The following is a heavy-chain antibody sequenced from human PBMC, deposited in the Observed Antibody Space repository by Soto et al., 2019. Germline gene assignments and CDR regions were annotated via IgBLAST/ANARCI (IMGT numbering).Heavy chain of an antibody. CDR1: GFTFNSYA. Sequence: GGSLRLSCATSGFTFNSYALHWVRQAPGKGLEWVALISNDGSNKYYADSVKGRFTIPRDNSKNTLYLQMNSLRAEDTAVYYCARVYCSGGSCPYYYGMDVWGQGTTVTVSS. J-gene: IGHJ6*02. V-gene: IGHV3-30*03. CDR3: ARVYCSGGSCPYYYGMDV. CDR2: ISNDGSNK. D-gene: IGHD2-15*01.